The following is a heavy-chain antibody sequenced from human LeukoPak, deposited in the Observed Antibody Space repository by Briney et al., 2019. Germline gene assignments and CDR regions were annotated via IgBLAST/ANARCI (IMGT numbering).Heavy chain of an antibody. CDR1: GGSISSYY. V-gene: IGHV4-59*08. CDR3: ARLGVRDPYYYDSSGYYYYYFDY. J-gene: IGHJ4*02. Sequence: SETLSLTGTVSGGSISSYYWSWIGQPPGKGRDWIGYIYYSGSTNYNPSLKSRVTISVDTSKNQFSLKLSSVTAADTAVYYCARLGVRDPYYYDSSGYYYYYFDYWGQGTLVTVSS. D-gene: IGHD3-22*01. CDR2: IYYSGST.